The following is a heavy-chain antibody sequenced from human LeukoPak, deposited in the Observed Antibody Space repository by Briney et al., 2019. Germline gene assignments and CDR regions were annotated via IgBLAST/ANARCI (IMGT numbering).Heavy chain of an antibody. J-gene: IGHJ4*02. D-gene: IGHD6-13*01. CDR1: GFTFSSYA. CDR2: ISRSGGST. V-gene: IGHV3-23*01. CDR3: ARVAGWAAAGTYYFDY. Sequence: GGSLRLSCAASGFTFSSYAMSWVRQAPGKGLEWVSAISRSGGSTYYADSVKGRFTISRANYKNTLYLQMNSLRDEDTDVYYCARVAGWAAAGTYYFDYWGQGTLVTVSS.